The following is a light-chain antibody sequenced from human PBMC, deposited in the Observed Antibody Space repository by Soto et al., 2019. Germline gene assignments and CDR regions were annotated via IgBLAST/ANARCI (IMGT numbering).Light chain of an antibody. CDR2: TSS. Sequence: DIQLTQSPSSLSASVGDRVTSTCRASQSISTSLNWYQQKPGKASNLLIFTSSNLESGVPSRFSGSGSGTEFTLTISSLQPDDFATYYCQQYYRSSITFGQGTRLEIK. J-gene: IGKJ5*01. CDR3: QQYYRSSIT. CDR1: QSISTS. V-gene: IGKV1-39*01.